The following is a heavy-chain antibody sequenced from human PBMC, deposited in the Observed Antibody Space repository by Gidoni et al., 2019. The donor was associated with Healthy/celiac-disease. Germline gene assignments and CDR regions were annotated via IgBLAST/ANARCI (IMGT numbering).Heavy chain of an antibody. V-gene: IGHV3-30*18. CDR3: AKEAEGGSIRYYFDY. J-gene: IGHJ4*02. CDR2: ISYDGSNK. Sequence: QVQLVESGGGVVQPGRSLRRSCAASGFTFRSYGLHWVRQAPGKGLEWVTLISYDGSNKYYADSVKGRFTISRDNSKNTLYLQMNSLRAEDTAVYYCAKEAEGGSIRYYFDYWGQGTLVTVSS. D-gene: IGHD1-26*01. CDR1: GFTFRSYG.